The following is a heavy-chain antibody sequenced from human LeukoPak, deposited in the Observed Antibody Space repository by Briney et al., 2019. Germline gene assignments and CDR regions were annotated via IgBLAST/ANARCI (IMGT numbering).Heavy chain of an antibody. CDR2: IYYSGST. CDR1: GGSISSYY. J-gene: IGHJ5*02. D-gene: IGHD3-9*01. Sequence: PSEALSLTCTVSGGSISSYYWSWIRQPPGKGLEWIGYIYYSGSTNYNPSLKSRVTTSVDTSKNQFSLKLSSVTAADTAVYYCARVYDNLTPSLGWFDPWGQGTLVTVSS. V-gene: IGHV4-59*01. CDR3: ARVYDNLTPSLGWFDP.